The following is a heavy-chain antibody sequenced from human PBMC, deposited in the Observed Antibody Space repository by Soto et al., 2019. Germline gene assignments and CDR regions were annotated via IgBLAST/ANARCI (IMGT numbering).Heavy chain of an antibody. CDR3: ASLPHKYYYDSRGYLYHH. J-gene: IGHJ1*01. CDR2: IIPIFGTA. Sequence: SVKVACKASGGTFSSYAISWVRQAPGQGLEWMGGIIPIFGTANYAQKFQGRVTITADESTSTAYMELSSLRSEDTAVYYCASLPHKYYYDSRGYLYHHCGQRTLVIVSS. CDR1: GGTFSSYA. V-gene: IGHV1-69*13. D-gene: IGHD3-22*01.